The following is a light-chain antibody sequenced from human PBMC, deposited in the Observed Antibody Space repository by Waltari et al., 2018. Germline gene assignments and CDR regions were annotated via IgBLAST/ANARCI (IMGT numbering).Light chain of an antibody. J-gene: IGLJ1*01. V-gene: IGLV2-8*01. CDR2: AVR. CDR1: SRDAGGYNY. Sequence: QSALTQPPSASGSPGQSVAISCTGTSRDAGGYNYVSWYQQHPGQAPQLTLYAVRKRPSGVPDRFPGSKSGNTASLTGSWLQPGDEADYYCSSHAGNNKPYVFGTGTKVTVL. CDR3: SSHAGNNKPYV.